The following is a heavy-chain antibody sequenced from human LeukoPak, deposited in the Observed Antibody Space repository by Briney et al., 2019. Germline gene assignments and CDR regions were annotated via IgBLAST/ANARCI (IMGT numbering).Heavy chain of an antibody. Sequence: GESLKISCKGSGYSFISHWVGWVRQMPGKGLQWMGIIHPGDSQTKYSPSFQGQVTTSADKSISAAYLQWNSLKASDTAMYYCASPSYYNGSGSYSGAFDIWGQGTMVTVSS. J-gene: IGHJ3*02. CDR3: ASPSYYNGSGSYSGAFDI. D-gene: IGHD3-10*01. CDR2: IHPGDSQT. CDR1: GYSFISHW. V-gene: IGHV5-51*01.